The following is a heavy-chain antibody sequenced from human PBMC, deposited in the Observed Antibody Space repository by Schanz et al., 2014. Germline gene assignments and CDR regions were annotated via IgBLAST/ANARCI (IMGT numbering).Heavy chain of an antibody. V-gene: IGHV1-69*01. D-gene: IGHD4-4*01. J-gene: IGHJ6*02. CDR1: GGTFSSYA. CDR3: ARDRKTVTMDYYYYGMDV. CDR2: IIPIFGTR. Sequence: QVQLVQSGAEVKKPGSSVKVSCKASGGTFSSYAISWVRQAPGQGLEWVGGIIPIFGTRNYAQGFQGRVTFTADDSTSTAYMELSSLRSEDTAVYYCARDRKTVTMDYYYYGMDVWGQGTTVTVSS.